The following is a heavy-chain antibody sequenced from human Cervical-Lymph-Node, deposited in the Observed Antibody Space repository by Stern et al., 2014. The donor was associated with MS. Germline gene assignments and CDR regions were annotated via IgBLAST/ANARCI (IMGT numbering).Heavy chain of an antibody. J-gene: IGHJ4*02. CDR3: ARDSRHYDTTFYFDS. V-gene: IGHV1-69*01. D-gene: IGHD2/OR15-2a*01. CDR1: GGTFSSYA. CDR2: LIPNLGTA. Sequence: QVQLVQSGAEVKKPGSSVKVSCKASGGTFSSYAINWVRQAPGQGPEWMGGLIPNLGTASYAQKFQGRVTITADESTATAYMELSSLRSEDTAVYYCARDSRHYDTTFYFDSWGQGTLVTVSS.